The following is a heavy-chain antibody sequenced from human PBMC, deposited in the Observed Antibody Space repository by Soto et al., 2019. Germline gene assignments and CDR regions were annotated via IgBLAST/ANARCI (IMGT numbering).Heavy chain of an antibody. J-gene: IGHJ4*02. Sequence: PGGSLRLSCAASGFTFSSFAMSRVRQAPGKGLEWVSAISGSGGSTYYADSVKGRFTISRDNSKNTLYLQMNSLRAEDTAVYYCAKGLVVVVAATTPFDYWGQGTLVTVSS. CDR3: AKGLVVVVAATTPFDY. CDR1: GFTFSSFA. D-gene: IGHD2-15*01. CDR2: ISGSGGST. V-gene: IGHV3-23*01.